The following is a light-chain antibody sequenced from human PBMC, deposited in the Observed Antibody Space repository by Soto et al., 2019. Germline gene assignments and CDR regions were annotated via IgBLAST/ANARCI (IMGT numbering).Light chain of an antibody. V-gene: IGLV2-11*01. CDR2: DVS. J-gene: IGLJ1*01. Sequence: QSVLTQPRSVSGSPGQSVTISCTGTSSDVGGYNYVSWYQQHPGKAPKLMIYDVSKRPSGVLDRFSGSKSGNTASLTISGLQAEDEADYYCCSYAGSYTSYVFGTGTKVT. CDR1: SSDVGGYNY. CDR3: CSYAGSYTSYV.